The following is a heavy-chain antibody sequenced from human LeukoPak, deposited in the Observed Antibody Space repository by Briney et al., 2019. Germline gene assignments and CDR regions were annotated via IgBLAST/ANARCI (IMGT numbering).Heavy chain of an antibody. Sequence: GGSLRLSCAASGSTFSSYGMHWVRQAPGKGLEWVAVISYDGSNKYYADSVKGRFTISRDNSKNTLYLQMNSLRAEDTAVYYCAKDRGFDYWGQGTLVTVSS. CDR2: ISYDGSNK. V-gene: IGHV3-30*18. CDR1: GSTFSSYG. CDR3: AKDRGFDY. J-gene: IGHJ4*02.